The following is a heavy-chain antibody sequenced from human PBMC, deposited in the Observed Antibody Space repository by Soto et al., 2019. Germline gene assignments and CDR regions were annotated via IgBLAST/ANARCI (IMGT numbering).Heavy chain of an antibody. CDR3: ARRSGGNQYYYYGMDV. J-gene: IGHJ6*02. CDR2: IYPGDSDT. CDR1: GYSFTSYW. D-gene: IGHD2-15*01. Sequence: PGESLKISCKGSGYSFTSYWIGWVRQMPGKGLEWMGVIYPGDSDTRYSPSFQGQVTISADKSISTAYLQWSSLKASDTAMYYCARRSGGNQYYYYGMDVWGQGTTVTVSS. V-gene: IGHV5-51*01.